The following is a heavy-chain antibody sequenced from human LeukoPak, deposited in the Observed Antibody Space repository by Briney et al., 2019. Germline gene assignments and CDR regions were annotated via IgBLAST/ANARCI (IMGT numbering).Heavy chain of an antibody. CDR1: GFTFSSYS. CDR2: ISSSSSTI. V-gene: IGHV3-48*01. CDR3: AREEDYYMDV. Sequence: GSLRLSCAASGFTFSSYSMNWVRQAPGKGLEWVSYISSSSSTIYYADSVKGRFTISRDNAKNSLYLQMNSLRVEDTAVYYCAREEDYYMDVWGKGTTVTVSS. J-gene: IGHJ6*03.